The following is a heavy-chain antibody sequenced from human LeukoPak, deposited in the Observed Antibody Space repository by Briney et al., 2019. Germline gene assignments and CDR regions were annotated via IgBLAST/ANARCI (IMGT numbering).Heavy chain of an antibody. V-gene: IGHV3-21*01. CDR1: GFTFSRYS. J-gene: IGHJ4*02. D-gene: IGHD3-16*01. CDR2: ISISSNYI. CDR3: ARVVWGQLTYYFDY. Sequence: GGSLRLSCAASGFTFSRYSMNWVRQAPGKGLEWVSSISISSNYIYYTDSVKGRFTISRDNAKNSLYLQMNSLRAEDTAVYYCARVVWGQLTYYFDYWGQGTLVTVSS.